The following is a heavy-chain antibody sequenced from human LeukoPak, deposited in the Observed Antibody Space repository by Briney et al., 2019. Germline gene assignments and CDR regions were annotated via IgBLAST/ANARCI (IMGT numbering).Heavy chain of an antibody. V-gene: IGHV4-4*07. Sequence: SETLSLTCTVSGGSISSYYWSWIRQPAGKGLEWIGRIYTSGSTNYNPSLKSRVTMSVDTSKNQFSLKLSSVTAADTAVYYCARVYGSGSYYNVPNYYYMDVWGKGTTVTISS. CDR2: IYTSGST. D-gene: IGHD3-10*01. CDR1: GGSISSYY. J-gene: IGHJ6*03. CDR3: ARVYGSGSYYNVPNYYYMDV.